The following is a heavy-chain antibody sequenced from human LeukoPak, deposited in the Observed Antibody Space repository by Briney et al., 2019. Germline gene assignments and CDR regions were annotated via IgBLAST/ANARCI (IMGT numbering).Heavy chain of an antibody. V-gene: IGHV4-59*01. CDR3: ARDSGGYYDSSGYYQI. Sequence: SETLSLTCTVSGGSIGGYFWSWLRQPPGKGLEWVGWIFYNGNTNYNSSLKSRLTMSVDASKNQFYLKLNSVTAADTAVYYCARDSGGYYDSSGYYQIWGQGTLVTVSS. CDR1: GGSIGGYF. CDR2: IFYNGNT. D-gene: IGHD3-22*01. J-gene: IGHJ4*02.